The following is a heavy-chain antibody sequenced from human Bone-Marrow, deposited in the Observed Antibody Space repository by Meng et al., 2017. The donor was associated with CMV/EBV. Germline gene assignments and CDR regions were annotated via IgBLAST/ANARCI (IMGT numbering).Heavy chain of an antibody. D-gene: IGHD2-2*02. J-gene: IGHJ4*02. CDR2: INPNSGGT. CDR1: GYTFTGYY. V-gene: IGHV1-2*02. CDR3: ARDLARVGYCSSTSCYTKGAFDY. Sequence: ASVKVSCKASGYTFTGYYMHWVRQAPGQGLEWMGWINPNSGGTNYAQKFQGRVTMTRDTSISTAYMELSRLRSDDTAVHYCARDLARVGYCSSTSCYTKGAFDYWGQGTLVTVSS.